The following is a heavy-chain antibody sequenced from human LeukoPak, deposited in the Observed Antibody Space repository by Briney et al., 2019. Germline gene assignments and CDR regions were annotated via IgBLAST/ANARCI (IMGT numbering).Heavy chain of an antibody. Sequence: PGRSLRLSCAASGFTFDDYAMHWVRHAPGKGLEWVSGISWNSGSIGYADSVKGRFTISRDNAKNSLYLQMNSLRAEDTALYYCAKDRSSGYYSPGDAFDIWGQGTMVTVSS. V-gene: IGHV3-9*01. CDR1: GFTFDDYA. D-gene: IGHD3-22*01. J-gene: IGHJ3*02. CDR3: AKDRSSGYYSPGDAFDI. CDR2: ISWNSGSI.